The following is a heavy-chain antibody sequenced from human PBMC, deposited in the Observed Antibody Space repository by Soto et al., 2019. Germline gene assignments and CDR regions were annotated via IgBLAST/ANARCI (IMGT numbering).Heavy chain of an antibody. CDR3: VREDDGGDRDYYGLDV. V-gene: IGHV4-30-4*01. J-gene: IGHJ6*02. CDR1: GGSISFDHYH. CDR2: IHYSGSV. D-gene: IGHD2-21*02. Sequence: QVQLQESGPGLVRPSQTLSLTCTVSGGSISFDHYHWTWIRQPAGKGLEWIGYIHYSGSVYYNPSLQGRVSMSVDTSKNLFSLKLSSVTAADTAVYFCVREDDGGDRDYYGLDVWGQGTTVTVSS.